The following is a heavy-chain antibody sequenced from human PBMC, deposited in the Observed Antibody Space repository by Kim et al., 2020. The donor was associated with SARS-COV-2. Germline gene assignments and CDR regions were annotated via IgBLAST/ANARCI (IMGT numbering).Heavy chain of an antibody. CDR2: FHHTGIT. CDR3: ARVCCFFDSGSSPNWFDP. V-gene: IGHV4-59*02. Sequence: SETLSLTCTFSGDSVTFYSWSWIRQPPGGGLEWIGNFHHTGITSYNPSLQSRTSISVDMSKNQFLLKLRSVTAADTAIYYCARVCCFFDSGSSPNWFDPWGQGALVTVSS. J-gene: IGHJ5*02. CDR1: GDSVTFYS. D-gene: IGHD6-13*01.